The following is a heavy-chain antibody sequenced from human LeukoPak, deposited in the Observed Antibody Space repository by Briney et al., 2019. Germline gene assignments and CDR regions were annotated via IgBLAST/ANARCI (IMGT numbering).Heavy chain of an antibody. Sequence: SQTLSLTCTVSGGSISSGDYYWSCIRQPPGKGLEWIGYIYYSGSTYYNPSLKSRVTISVDTSKNQFSLKLSSVTAADTAVYYCARQTFWSGYPPSDYWGQGTLVTVSS. J-gene: IGHJ4*02. CDR2: IYYSGST. V-gene: IGHV4-30-4*08. CDR3: ARQTFWSGYPPSDY. CDR1: GGSISSGDYY. D-gene: IGHD3-3*01.